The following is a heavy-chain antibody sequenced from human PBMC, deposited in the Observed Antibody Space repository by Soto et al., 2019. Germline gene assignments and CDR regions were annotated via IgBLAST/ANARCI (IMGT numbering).Heavy chain of an antibody. CDR1: GGSISSYY. CDR3: AGAVVDTIRY. V-gene: IGHV4-59*01. J-gene: IGHJ4*01. Sequence: SETLSLTCTVSGGSISSYYWSWIRQPPGKGLEWIGYIYYSGSTNYNPSLKSRVTISVDTSKNQFSLKLSSVTAADTAVYYCAGAVVDTIRYWGQRTLVTVSS. D-gene: IGHD5-18*01. CDR2: IYYSGST.